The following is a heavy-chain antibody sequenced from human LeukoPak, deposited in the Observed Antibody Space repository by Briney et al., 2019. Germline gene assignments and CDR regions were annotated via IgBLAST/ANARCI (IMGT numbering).Heavy chain of an antibody. CDR3: ARVGSKIVAVAGAFDI. V-gene: IGHV1-2*02. J-gene: IGHJ3*02. CDR1: GYTFTCYY. D-gene: IGHD6-19*01. CDR2: INPNSGGT. Sequence: GASVKVSCKASGYTFTCYYMHWVRQAPGQGLEWMGWINPNSGGTNYAQKFQGRVTMTRDTSISTAYMELSRLRSDDTAVYYCARVGSKIVAVAGAFDIWGQGTMVTVSS.